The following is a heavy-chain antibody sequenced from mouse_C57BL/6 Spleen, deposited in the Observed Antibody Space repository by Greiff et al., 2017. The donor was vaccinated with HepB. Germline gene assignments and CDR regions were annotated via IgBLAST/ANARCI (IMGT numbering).Heavy chain of an antibody. J-gene: IGHJ4*01. V-gene: IGHV5-12*01. CDR3: ARPNWEYYAMDY. CDR2: ISNGGGST. Sequence: EVQVVESGGGLVQPGGSLKLSCAASGFTFSDYYMYWVRQTPEKRLEWVAYISNGGGSTYYPDTVKGRFTISRDNAKNTQYLQMSRLKSEDTAMYYCARPNWEYYAMDYWGQGTSVTVSS. CDR1: GFTFSDYY. D-gene: IGHD4-1*01.